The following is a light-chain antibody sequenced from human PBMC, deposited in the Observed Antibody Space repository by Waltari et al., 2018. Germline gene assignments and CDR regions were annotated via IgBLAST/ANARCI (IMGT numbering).Light chain of an antibody. CDR3: YSTANNSPVV. CDR1: LLPKNL. J-gene: IGLJ2*01. CDR2: NDS. Sequence: SYELTQPSSVSVSPGQTARITCSGDLLPKNLARWFQQKPGQAPLLLIYNDSERPSGIPERFSGSSSGTTVTLTISGAQIEDEADYFCYSTANNSPVVFGGGTRLTVL. V-gene: IGLV3-27*01.